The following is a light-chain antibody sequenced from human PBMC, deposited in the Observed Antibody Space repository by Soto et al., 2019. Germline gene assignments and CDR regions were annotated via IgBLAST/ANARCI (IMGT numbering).Light chain of an antibody. CDR2: WAS. V-gene: IGKV4-1*01. CDR3: QQYYTTPPT. CDR1: QSVLYSSSNKNY. J-gene: IGKJ3*01. Sequence: DIVMTQYPDSLAVSLGERATINCKSSQSVLYSSSNKNYLSWYQQKPGQPPKLLIYWASTRESGVPDRFSGSGSGADFTLTISSLQAEDVAVYYCQQYYTTPPTFGPGTKVDIK.